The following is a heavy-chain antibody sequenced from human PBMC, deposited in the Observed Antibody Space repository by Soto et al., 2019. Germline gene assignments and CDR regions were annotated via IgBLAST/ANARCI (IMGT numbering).Heavy chain of an antibody. Sequence: PGGSLRLSCAASGFTFSSYEMNWVRQAPGKGLEWVSYISYSGSPTDYADSVKGRFTISRDNAKNSLYLQMNSLRAEDTAVYYCVRDRSLPVLTSIDFWGHGTLVTVPQ. V-gene: IGHV3-48*03. CDR3: VRDRSLPVLTSIDF. J-gene: IGHJ4*01. CDR2: ISYSGSPT. CDR1: GFTFSSYE. D-gene: IGHD3-16*01.